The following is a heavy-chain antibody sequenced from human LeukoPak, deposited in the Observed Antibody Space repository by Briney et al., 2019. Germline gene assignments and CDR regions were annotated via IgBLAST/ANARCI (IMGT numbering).Heavy chain of an antibody. CDR1: GYTFTNYG. CDR2: ISGHNTNT. D-gene: IGHD5-24*01. Sequence: ASVKVSCKASGYTFTNYGITWVRQAHGQGLEWMGWISGHNTNTNYAQNLRDRVTMTTDTSTSTAYMELRSLRSDDTAVYYCARDHITGYNNYMFDPWGQGTLVTVSS. CDR3: ARDHITGYNNYMFDP. V-gene: IGHV1-18*01. J-gene: IGHJ5*02.